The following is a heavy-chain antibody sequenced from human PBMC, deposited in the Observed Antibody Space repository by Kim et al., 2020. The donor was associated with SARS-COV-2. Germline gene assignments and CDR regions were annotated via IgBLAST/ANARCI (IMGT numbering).Heavy chain of an antibody. J-gene: IGHJ6*02. Sequence: GGSLRLSCAASGFTFDDYGMSWVRQAPGKGLEWVSGINWNGGSTGYADSVKGRFTISRDNAKNSLYLQMNSLRAEDTALYHCAREIGGDGGRLYSTEYYYYYGMDVWGQGTTVTVSS. CDR2: INWNGGST. CDR1: GFTFDDYG. CDR3: AREIGGDGGRLYSTEYYYYYGMDV. V-gene: IGHV3-20*01. D-gene: IGHD3-16*01.